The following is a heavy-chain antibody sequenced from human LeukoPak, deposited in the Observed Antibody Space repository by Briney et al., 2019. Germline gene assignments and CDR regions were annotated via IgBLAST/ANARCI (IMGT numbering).Heavy chain of an antibody. V-gene: IGHV1-69*05. Sequence: SVKVSCKASGGTFSSYAISWVRQAPGQGLEWMGGIIPIFGTANYAQKFQGRVTITTDESTSTAYMELSSLRSEDTAVYYCARDDGSSGYYHRIRFDPWGQGTLVTVSS. D-gene: IGHD3-22*01. CDR2: IIPIFGTA. CDR1: GGTFSSYA. J-gene: IGHJ5*02. CDR3: ARDDGSSGYYHRIRFDP.